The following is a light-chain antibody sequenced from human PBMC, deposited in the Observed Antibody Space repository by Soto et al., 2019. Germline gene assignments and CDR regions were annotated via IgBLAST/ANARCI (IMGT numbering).Light chain of an antibody. CDR1: QSVTSNY. V-gene: IGKV3-20*01. CDR2: GAS. Sequence: EIVLTQSPGTLSLSPGERATLSCRASQSVTSNYLAWYQQKPGQAPRLLISGASNRATGTPDRFSGSGSGTDFTLTITSLEPEDFAVFYCHQYGISPPTFGQGTKVDI. CDR3: HQYGISPPT. J-gene: IGKJ1*01.